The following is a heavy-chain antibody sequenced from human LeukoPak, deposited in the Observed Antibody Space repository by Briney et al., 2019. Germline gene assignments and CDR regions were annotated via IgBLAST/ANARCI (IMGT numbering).Heavy chain of an antibody. J-gene: IGHJ3*02. CDR1: GFTVSSNY. D-gene: IGHD5-12*01. V-gene: IGHV3-66*01. CDR3: AREGYSGYERPFDI. CDR2: IYSGGST. Sequence: GGSLRLSCAASGFTVSSNYMSWVRQAPGKGLEWVSVIYSGGSTYYADSVKGRFTISRDNSKNTLYLQMNSLRAEDTAVYYRAREGYSGYERPFDIWGQGTMVTVSS.